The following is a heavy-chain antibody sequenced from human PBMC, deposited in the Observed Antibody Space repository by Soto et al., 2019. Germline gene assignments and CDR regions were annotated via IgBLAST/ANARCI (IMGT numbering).Heavy chain of an antibody. D-gene: IGHD3-3*01. Sequence: PSETLSLTCTVSGGSISSGGDYWIWIRQHPGKGLEWIGYIYYSGSTYYNPSLKSRVTISVDTSKNQFSLKLSSVTAADTAVYYCARDRRGLHYDFWSGLDVWGQGTTVTVSS. V-gene: IGHV4-31*03. CDR2: IYYSGST. CDR1: GGSISSGGDY. CDR3: ARDRRGLHYDFWSGLDV. J-gene: IGHJ6*02.